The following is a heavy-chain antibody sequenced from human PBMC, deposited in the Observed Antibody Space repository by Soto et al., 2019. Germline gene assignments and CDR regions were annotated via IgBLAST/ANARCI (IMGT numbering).Heavy chain of an antibody. D-gene: IGHD3-16*01. CDR3: AKDLGQTVRRKYYYGMDV. Sequence: HPGGSLRLSCAASGFTFSSYAMSWVRQAPGKGLEWVSAISGSGGSTYYADSVEGRFTISRDNSKNTLYLQMNSLRAEDTAVYYCAKDLGQTVRRKYYYGMDVWGQGTTVTVSS. CDR2: ISGSGGST. V-gene: IGHV3-23*01. J-gene: IGHJ6*02. CDR1: GFTFSSYA.